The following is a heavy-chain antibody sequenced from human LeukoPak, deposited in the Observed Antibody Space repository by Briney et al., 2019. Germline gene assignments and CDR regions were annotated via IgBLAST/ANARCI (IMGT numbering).Heavy chain of an antibody. CDR1: GYTFTGYY. CDR3: ARETGYYDSSGYYDY. CDR2: INPNSGGT. D-gene: IGHD3-22*01. J-gene: IGHJ4*02. Sequence: GASVKVSCKASGYTFTGYYMHWVRQAPGQGLEWMGWINPNSGGTNYAQKFQGRVTMTRDTSISTAYMELSRLRSDDTAVYYCARETGYYDSSGYYDYWGQGTLVTVSS. V-gene: IGHV1-2*02.